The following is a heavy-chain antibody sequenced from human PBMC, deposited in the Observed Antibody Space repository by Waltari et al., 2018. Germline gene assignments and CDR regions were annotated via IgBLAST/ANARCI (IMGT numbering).Heavy chain of an antibody. CDR3: VRERWSGSTSPPGY. CDR2: INTNTGNP. Sequence: QVQLVQSGSELKKPGASVKVSCKASGYTFTSYNLNWLRQAPGQGLDWMGWINTNTGNPTYVQDFTGRFVFSVDTSVSTAYLQISSLKAEDTAVYYCVRERWSGSTSPPGYWGQGTPVTVSS. CDR1: GYTFTSYN. D-gene: IGHD1-26*01. J-gene: IGHJ4*02. V-gene: IGHV7-4-1*02.